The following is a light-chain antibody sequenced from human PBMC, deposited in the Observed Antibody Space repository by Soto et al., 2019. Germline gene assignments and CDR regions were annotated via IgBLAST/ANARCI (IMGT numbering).Light chain of an antibody. CDR1: SSDVGGYNY. V-gene: IGLV2-14*01. CDR3: SSFTISRNTVI. J-gene: IGLJ2*01. CDR2: DVS. Sequence: QSALTQPASVSGSPGQSMTISCTGTSSDVGGYNYVSWYQYHPGKAPKLMIYDVSNRPSGISNRFSGSKSGNTASLTISGLQAEDEADYYCSSFTISRNTVIFGGGTKLTVL.